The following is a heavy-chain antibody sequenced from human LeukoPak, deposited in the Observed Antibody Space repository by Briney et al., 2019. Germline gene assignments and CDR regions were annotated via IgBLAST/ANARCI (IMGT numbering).Heavy chain of an antibody. CDR1: GYTFTSYD. Sequence: ASVKVSCKASGYTFTSYDINWVRQATGQGLEWMGWMNPNSGNTGYAQKFQGRVTMTRNTSISTAYTELSSLRSEDTAVYYCASATLGYSSSWPENYYYYGMDVWGQGTTVTVSS. CDR3: ASATLGYSSSWPENYYYYGMDV. J-gene: IGHJ6*02. D-gene: IGHD6-13*01. V-gene: IGHV1-8*01. CDR2: MNPNSGNT.